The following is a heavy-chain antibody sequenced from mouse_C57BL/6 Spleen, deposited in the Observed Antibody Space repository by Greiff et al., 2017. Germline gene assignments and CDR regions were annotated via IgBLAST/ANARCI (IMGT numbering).Heavy chain of an antibody. D-gene: IGHD1-1*01. J-gene: IGHJ3*01. CDR2: IHPNSGST. CDR1: GYTFTSYW. Sequence: VQLQQPGAELVKPGASVKLSCKASGYTFTSYWMHWVKQRPGQGLEWIGMIHPNSGSTNYNEKFKSKATLTVDNSSITAYMQLSSLTSEDSAVYYCARESYYGSSPWFAYWGQGTLVTVSA. CDR3: ARESYYGSSPWFAY. V-gene: IGHV1-64*01.